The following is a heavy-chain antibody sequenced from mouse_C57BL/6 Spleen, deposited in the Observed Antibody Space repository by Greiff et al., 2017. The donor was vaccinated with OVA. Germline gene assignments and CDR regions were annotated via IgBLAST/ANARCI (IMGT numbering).Heavy chain of an antibody. J-gene: IGHJ3*01. CDR2: IYPSDSET. CDR1: GYTFTSYW. D-gene: IGHD2-4*01. V-gene: IGHV1-61*01. Sequence: QVQLKQPGAELVRPGSSVKLSCKASGYTFTSYWMDWVKQRPGQGLEWIGNIYPSDSETHYNQKFKDKATLTVDKSSSTAYMQLSSLTSEDSAVYYCARSGDYEFAYWGQGTLVTVSA. CDR3: ARSGDYEFAY.